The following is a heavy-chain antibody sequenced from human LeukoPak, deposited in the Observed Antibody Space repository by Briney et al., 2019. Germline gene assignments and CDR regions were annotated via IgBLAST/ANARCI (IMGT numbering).Heavy chain of an antibody. D-gene: IGHD1-1*01. CDR1: GYTFTGYY. J-gene: IGHJ4*02. CDR3: ARGRSATGTFFIY. CDR2: INPNSGGT. Sequence: ASVKVSCKASGYTFTGYYMHWVRQAPGQGLVWMGWINPNSGGTNYAQKFQGRVTMTRDTSISTAYMELSRLRSDDTAVYYCARGRSATGTFFIYWGQGTLVTVSS. V-gene: IGHV1-2*02.